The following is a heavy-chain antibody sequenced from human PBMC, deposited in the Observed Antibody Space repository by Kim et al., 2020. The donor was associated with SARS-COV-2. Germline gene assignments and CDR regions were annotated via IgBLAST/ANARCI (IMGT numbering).Heavy chain of an antibody. V-gene: IGHV3-30*02. J-gene: IGHJ6*02. Sequence: DSVKGRFTISRDNSKNTLYLQMNSLRAEDTAVYYCAKDTLSYGSYYGMDVWGQGTTVTVSS. D-gene: IGHD5-18*01. CDR3: AKDTLSYGSYYGMDV.